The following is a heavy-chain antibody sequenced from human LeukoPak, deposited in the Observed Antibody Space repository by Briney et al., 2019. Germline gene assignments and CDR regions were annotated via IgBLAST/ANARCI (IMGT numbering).Heavy chain of an antibody. CDR2: MNPNSGNT. D-gene: IGHD6-13*01. CDR1: GYTFTIYD. CDR3: ARGSLGGYSSSWYGGNWFDP. J-gene: IGHJ5*02. V-gene: IGHV1-8*01. Sequence: ASVKVSCKASGYTFTIYDINWVRQATGQGLEWMGWMNPNSGNTGYAQKFQGRVTMTRNTSISTAYMELSSLRSEDTAVYYCARGSLGGYSSSWYGGNWFDPWGQGTLVTVSS.